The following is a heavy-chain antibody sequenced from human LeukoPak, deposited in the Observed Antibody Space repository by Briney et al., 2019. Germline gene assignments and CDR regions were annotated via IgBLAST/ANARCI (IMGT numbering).Heavy chain of an antibody. CDR1: GFTFSSYA. Sequence: PGGSLRLSCAASGFTFSSYAMHWVRQAPGKGLEWVAVISYDGSNKYYADSVKGRFTISRDNSKNTLYLQMNSLRAEDTAVYYCALSYTAGVAAAGETAFDIWGQGTMVTVSS. CDR2: ISYDGSNK. CDR3: ALSYTAGVAAAGETAFDI. V-gene: IGHV3-30-3*01. J-gene: IGHJ3*02. D-gene: IGHD6-13*01.